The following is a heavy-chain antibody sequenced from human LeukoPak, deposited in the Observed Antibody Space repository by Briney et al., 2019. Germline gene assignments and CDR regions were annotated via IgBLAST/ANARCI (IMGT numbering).Heavy chain of an antibody. CDR2: ISSSSSYI. J-gene: IGHJ6*03. D-gene: IGHD2-2*01. CDR1: GFTFSSYS. CDR3: ARADRGIVVVPAAMYYYYYMDV. Sequence: PGGSLRLSCAASGFTFSSYSMNWVRQAPGKGLEWVSSISSSSSYIYYADCVKGRFTISRDNAKNSLYLQMNSLRAEDTAVYYCARADRGIVVVPAAMYYYYYMDVWGKGTTVTVSS. V-gene: IGHV3-21*01.